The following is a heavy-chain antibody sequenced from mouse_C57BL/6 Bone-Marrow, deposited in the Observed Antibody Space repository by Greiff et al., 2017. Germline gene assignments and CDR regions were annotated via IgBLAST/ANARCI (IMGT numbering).Heavy chain of an antibody. Sequence: SVAELVRPGASVKLSCTASGFNIKNTYMHWVKQRPEQGLEWIGRIDPANGNTKYAPKFQGKATITADTSSNTAYLQLSSLTSEDTAIYYCALHYYGSRGAMDYWGQGTSVTVSS. D-gene: IGHD1-1*01. V-gene: IGHV14-3*01. CDR1: GFNIKNTY. J-gene: IGHJ4*01. CDR2: IDPANGNT. CDR3: ALHYYGSRGAMDY.